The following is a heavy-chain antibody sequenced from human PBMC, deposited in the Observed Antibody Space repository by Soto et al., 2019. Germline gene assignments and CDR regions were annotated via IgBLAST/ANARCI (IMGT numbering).Heavy chain of an antibody. D-gene: IGHD6-13*01. CDR1: GGSFSGYY. CDR3: ARTYSSSWSPFDY. J-gene: IGHJ4*02. V-gene: IGHV4-34*01. CDR2: INHSGST. Sequence: QVQLQQWGAGLLKPSETLSLTCAVYGGSFSGYYWSWIRQPPGKGLEWIGEINHSGSTNYNPSLKSRVTISVDTSKNQFSLKLSSVTAADTAVYYCARTYSSSWSPFDYWGQGTLVPVSS.